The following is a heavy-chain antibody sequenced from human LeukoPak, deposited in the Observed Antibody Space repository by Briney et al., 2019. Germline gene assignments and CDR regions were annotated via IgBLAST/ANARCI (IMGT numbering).Heavy chain of an antibody. Sequence: GGSLRLSCAASGFTFSTYSMNWVRQAPGKGLEWVSYISSSSSTIYNADSVKGRFTISRDNAKNSLYLQMNSLRAEDTAVYYCARDKADIVVVPAPDYMDVWGKGTTVTVSS. J-gene: IGHJ6*03. CDR3: ARDKADIVVVPAPDYMDV. D-gene: IGHD2-2*01. CDR2: ISSSSSTI. CDR1: GFTFSTYS. V-gene: IGHV3-48*01.